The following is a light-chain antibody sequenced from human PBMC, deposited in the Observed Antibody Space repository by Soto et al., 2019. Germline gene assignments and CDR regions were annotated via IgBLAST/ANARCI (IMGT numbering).Light chain of an antibody. CDR3: LLYYGGSYV. J-gene: IGLJ1*01. V-gene: IGLV7-43*01. CDR1: TGPVTSGFY. CDR2: STT. Sequence: QRLLTHQHSLPASPGETFTLTCASSTGPVTSGFYPHWVQQKPGQAPRTLIYSTTNKHSWTPARFSGSLLGGKAALTLSGAPPEDDADYYCLLYYGGSYVFGAGTKVT.